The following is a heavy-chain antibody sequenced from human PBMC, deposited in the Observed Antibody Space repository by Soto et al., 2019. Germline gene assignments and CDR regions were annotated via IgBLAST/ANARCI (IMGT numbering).Heavy chain of an antibody. CDR2: INPNSGGT. D-gene: IGHD6-13*01. CDR1: GYTFTGYY. J-gene: IGHJ6*02. CDR3: ARDPMNSSSWYYYYYGMDV. Sequence: ASVKVSCKASGYTFTGYYMHWVRQAPGQGXEWMGWINPNSGGTNYAQKFQGRVTMTRDTSISTAYMELSRLRSDDTAVYYCARDPMNSSSWYYYYYGMDVWGQGTTVTVSS. V-gene: IGHV1-2*02.